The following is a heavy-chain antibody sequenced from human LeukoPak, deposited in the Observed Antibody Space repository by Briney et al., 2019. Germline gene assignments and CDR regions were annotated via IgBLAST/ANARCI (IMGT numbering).Heavy chain of an antibody. CDR1: GFTFDDYA. V-gene: IGHV3-9*03. CDR2: ISWNSGSI. CDR3: AKDKTYYYDSSGYFDY. Sequence: PGGSLRLSCAASGFTFDDYAMHWVRQAPGKGLEWVSGISWNSGSIGYADSVKGRFTIPRDNAKNSLYLQMNSLRAEDMALYYCAKDKTYYYDSSGYFDYWGRGTLVTVSS. D-gene: IGHD3-22*01. J-gene: IGHJ4*02.